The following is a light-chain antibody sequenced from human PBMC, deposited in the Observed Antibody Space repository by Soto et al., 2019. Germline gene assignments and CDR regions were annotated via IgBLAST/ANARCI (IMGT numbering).Light chain of an antibody. V-gene: IGKV3-11*01. Sequence: EIVLTQSPDTLSLSPGERATLSCRASQSVDNYLAWYQQRPGQAPRLLIYDASNRASGIPARFSGSGSGTEFTLTIRSLQPDDFATYYCQHYNSYSEAFGQGTKGDIK. CDR2: DAS. CDR1: QSVDNY. J-gene: IGKJ1*01. CDR3: QHYNSYSEA.